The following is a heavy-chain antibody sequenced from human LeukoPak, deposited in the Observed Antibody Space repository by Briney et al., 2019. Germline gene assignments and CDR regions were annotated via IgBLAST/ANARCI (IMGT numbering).Heavy chain of an antibody. D-gene: IGHD3-10*01. CDR1: GFTFSSYA. CDR2: ISGSGGST. Sequence: GGSLRLSCAASGFTFSSYAMSWVRQAPGKGLEWVSAISGSGGSTYYADSVKGRFTISRDNSKNTLYLQMNSLRAEDTAVYYCAKDLWFGELTRPDAFDIWGQGTMVTVSS. J-gene: IGHJ3*02. V-gene: IGHV3-23*01. CDR3: AKDLWFGELTRPDAFDI.